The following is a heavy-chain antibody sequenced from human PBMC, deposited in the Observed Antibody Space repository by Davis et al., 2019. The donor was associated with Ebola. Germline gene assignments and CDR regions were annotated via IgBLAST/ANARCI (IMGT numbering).Heavy chain of an antibody. D-gene: IGHD5-12*01. CDR2: INPSGGST. V-gene: IGHV1-46*01. CDR3: ARASIVATYYFDY. Sequence: ASVQVSCKASGYTFTSYYMHWVRQAPGQGLEWMGIINPSGGSTSYAQKFQGRVTMTRDTSTSTVYTELSSLRSEDTAVYYCARASIVATYYFDYWGQGTLVTVSS. J-gene: IGHJ4*02. CDR1: GYTFTSYY.